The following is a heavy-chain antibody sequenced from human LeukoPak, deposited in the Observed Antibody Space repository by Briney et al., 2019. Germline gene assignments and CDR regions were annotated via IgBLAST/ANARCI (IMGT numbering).Heavy chain of an antibody. CDR3: AGLVGRYSSGLYYYYFDY. Sequence: SGTLSLTCTVSGDSINSLDLWSWVRQPPGKGLERIGEMYLSGTTHSNPSVKSRVTISIDKSKNQFFLNLSSETAADTAVYYCAGLVGRYSSGLYYYYFDYWGQGTLVTVSS. CDR1: GDSINSLDL. CDR2: MYLSGTT. V-gene: IGHV4-4*02. J-gene: IGHJ4*02. D-gene: IGHD3-22*01.